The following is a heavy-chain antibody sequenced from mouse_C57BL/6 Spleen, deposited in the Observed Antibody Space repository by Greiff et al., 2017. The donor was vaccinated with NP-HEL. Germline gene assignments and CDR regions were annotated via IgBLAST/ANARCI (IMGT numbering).Heavy chain of an antibody. CDR1: GYSITSGYD. CDR2: ISYSGST. D-gene: IGHD2-4*01. CDR3: ARCYDYDWYFDV. J-gene: IGHJ1*03. V-gene: IGHV3-1*01. Sequence: EVQLQESGPGMVKPSQSLSLTCTVTGYSITSGYDWHWIRHFPGNKLEWMGYISYSGSTNYNPSLKSRISITHDTSKNHFFLKLNSVTTEDTATYYCARCYDYDWYFDVWGTGTTVTVSS.